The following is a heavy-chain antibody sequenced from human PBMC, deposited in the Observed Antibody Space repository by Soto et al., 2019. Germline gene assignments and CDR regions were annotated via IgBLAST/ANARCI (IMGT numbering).Heavy chain of an antibody. V-gene: IGHV1-69*06. D-gene: IGHD6-13*01. Sequence: ASVKVSCKASGGTFSSYAISWVRQAPGQGLEWMGGIIPIFGTANYAQKFRGRVTITADKSTSTAYMELSSLRSEDTAVYYCARARLAAAGDYFDYWGQGTLVTVSS. J-gene: IGHJ4*02. CDR3: ARARLAAAGDYFDY. CDR2: IIPIFGTA. CDR1: GGTFSSYA.